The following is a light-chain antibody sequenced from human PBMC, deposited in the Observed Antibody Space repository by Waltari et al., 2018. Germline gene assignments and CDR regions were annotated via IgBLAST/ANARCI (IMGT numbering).Light chain of an antibody. CDR2: EDT. CDR1: VLSQKT. CDR3: YSASDNNWV. J-gene: IGLJ3*02. Sequence: SYELTQPSSVSVSPGQTARITCSGDVLSQKTALWLQQKPGQSPLVLLYEDTKRPSGIPERFSGSTSGTTVTLTITGAQVEDEADYYCYSASDNNWVFGGGTMLTVL. V-gene: IGLV3-27*01.